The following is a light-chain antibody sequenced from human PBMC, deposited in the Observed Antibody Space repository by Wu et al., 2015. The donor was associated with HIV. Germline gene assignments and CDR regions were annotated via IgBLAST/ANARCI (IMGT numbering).Light chain of an antibody. CDR2: AAS. CDR1: QNIRNE. CDR3: QQGLTYPNT. J-gene: IGKJ2*01. Sequence: DIQMSQSPSYLSAAVGDRVVITCRASQNIRNELAWYQQKSGEVPKPLIYAASRLQFGVPSRFSASGSGTDFTLTIDGLQPEDFTTYFCQQGLTYPNTFGQGTNIEI. V-gene: IGKV1-12*01.